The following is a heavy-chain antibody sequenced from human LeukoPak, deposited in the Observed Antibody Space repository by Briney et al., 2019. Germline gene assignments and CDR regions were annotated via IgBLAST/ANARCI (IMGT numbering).Heavy chain of an antibody. J-gene: IGHJ6*03. CDR2: ISSSSSYI. Sequence: GGSLRLSCAASGFTFSSYSMNWVRQAPGKGLEWVSSISSSSSYIYYADSVKGRFTTSRDNAKNSLYLQMNSLRAEDTAVYYCARGLYSSGWYVWDYYYYYYMDVWGKGTTVTVSS. CDR3: ARGLYSSGWYVWDYYYYYYMDV. CDR1: GFTFSSYS. D-gene: IGHD6-19*01. V-gene: IGHV3-21*01.